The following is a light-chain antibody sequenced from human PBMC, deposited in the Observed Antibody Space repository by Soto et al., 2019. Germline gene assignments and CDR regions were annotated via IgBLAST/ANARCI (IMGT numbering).Light chain of an antibody. CDR3: QQYDDLPLT. CDR1: QDISNY. CDR2: AAS. J-gene: IGKJ4*01. V-gene: IGKV1-33*01. Sequence: DIQMTQSPSSLSASVGDRVTITCQASQDISNYINWYQQKPGKAPQLLIYAASNLETGVPSRFSGSGSGTDFTLTISSLQPGDLGIYFCQQYDDLPLTFGGGTKVELK.